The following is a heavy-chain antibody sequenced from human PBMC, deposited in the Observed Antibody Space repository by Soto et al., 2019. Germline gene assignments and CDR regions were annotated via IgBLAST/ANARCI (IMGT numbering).Heavy chain of an antibody. CDR3: ARSGSSSWSFYFNY. CDR2: VNGDGSST. Sequence: GGSLRLSCVASGFTADDYAMHWVRQAPGKGLVCLSRVNGDGSSTNYADSVKGRFTISRDNAKNTLYLQMNNLRAEDTAVYYCARSGSSSWSFYFNYWGQGTLVTVSS. D-gene: IGHD6-13*01. CDR1: GFTADDYA. V-gene: IGHV3-74*01. J-gene: IGHJ4*02.